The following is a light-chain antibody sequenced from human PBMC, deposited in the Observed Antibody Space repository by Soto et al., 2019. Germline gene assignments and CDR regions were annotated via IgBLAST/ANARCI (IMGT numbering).Light chain of an antibody. Sequence: VVIQEPSLTVSPGGTLTLTCGSSTGAVATVHYAYWFHQKPGQAPRPLIYDTYNRFSWTPARFSGYLLGGKPALTLSGAQPDDEADYYCLLYSGGYLFGAGTRFTVL. CDR3: LLYSGGYL. CDR1: TGAVATVHY. CDR2: DTY. J-gene: IGLJ1*01. V-gene: IGLV7-46*01.